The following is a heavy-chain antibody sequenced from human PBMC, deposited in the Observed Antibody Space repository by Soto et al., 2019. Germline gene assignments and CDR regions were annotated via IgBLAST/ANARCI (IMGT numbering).Heavy chain of an antibody. CDR3: ARAPRSSWYAP. CDR2: ISAYNGNT. Sequence: QVQLVQSGAEVKKPGASVKVSCKASGYTFTSYGISWVRQAPGQGLEWMGWISAYNGNTNSAQKLQGRVTMTTDTSTSTADMELRSLRPDDPAVYYCARAPRSSWYAPWGQGTLVTVSS. D-gene: IGHD6-13*01. J-gene: IGHJ5*02. V-gene: IGHV1-18*01. CDR1: GYTFTSYG.